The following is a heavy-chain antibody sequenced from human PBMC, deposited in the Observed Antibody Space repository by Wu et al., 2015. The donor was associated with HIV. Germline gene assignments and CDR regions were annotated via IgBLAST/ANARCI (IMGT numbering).Heavy chain of an antibody. D-gene: IGHD1-26*01. CDR1: GDTLSRFA. Sequence: QVQLVQSGAEVKKPGSSVKVSCKASGDTLSRFAISWVRQAPGQGLEWMGGIIPIWGTANHAQKFQGRVTITTDASTSTAYMELSSLRSEDTAVYYCARDLLPTTTWTDSYYYGLDVWGQGTTVTVSS. CDR3: ARDLLPTTTWTDSYYYGLDV. J-gene: IGHJ6*02. V-gene: IGHV1-69*05. CDR2: IIPIWGTA.